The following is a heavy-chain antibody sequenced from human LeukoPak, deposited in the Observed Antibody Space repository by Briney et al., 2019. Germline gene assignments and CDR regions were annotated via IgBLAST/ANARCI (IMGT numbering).Heavy chain of an antibody. CDR1: GFTFSSYE. CDR2: ISSSGSTI. CDR3: AREPIAVVRKYFDY. Sequence: GGSLRLSCAASGFTFSSYEMNWVRQAPGKGLEWVSYISSSGSTIYYADSVKGRFTISRDNAKNSLYLQMNSLRAEDTAVYYCAREPIAVVRKYFDYWGQGTLVTVSS. V-gene: IGHV3-48*03. J-gene: IGHJ4*02. D-gene: IGHD6-19*01.